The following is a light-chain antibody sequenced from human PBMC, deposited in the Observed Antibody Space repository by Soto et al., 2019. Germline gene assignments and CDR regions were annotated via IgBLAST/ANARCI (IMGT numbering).Light chain of an antibody. CDR1: QSVSSSN. CDR3: QQYGSSPPR. Sequence: ESVLTQSRGTLSVAPGEGATLSCRASQSVSSSNLAWYQQKPGQAPRLLIYGASSRATGIPDRFSGSGSGTDFTLTIRRLEPEDFAVYYCQQYGSSPPRFGGGTKVDIK. CDR2: GAS. J-gene: IGKJ4*02. V-gene: IGKV3-20*01.